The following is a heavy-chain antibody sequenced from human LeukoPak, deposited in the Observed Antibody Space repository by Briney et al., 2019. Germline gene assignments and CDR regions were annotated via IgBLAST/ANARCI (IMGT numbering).Heavy chain of an antibody. J-gene: IGHJ2*01. CDR1: GGSISSGSYY. CDR3: ARVVTARLWYFDL. Sequence: SETLSLTCTVSGGSISSGSYYWSWIRQPAGKGLEWIGRIYTSGSTNYNPSLKSRVTISVDTSKNQFSLKLSSVTAADTAVYYCARVVTARLWYFDLWGRGTLVTVSS. D-gene: IGHD2-21*02. V-gene: IGHV4-61*02. CDR2: IYTSGST.